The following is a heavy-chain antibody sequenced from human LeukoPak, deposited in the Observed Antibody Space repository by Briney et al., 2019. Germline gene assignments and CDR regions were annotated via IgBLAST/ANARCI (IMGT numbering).Heavy chain of an antibody. CDR1: GFTFSSYA. J-gene: IGHJ4*02. Sequence: GGSLRLSCAASGFTFSSYAMHWVRQAPGKGLEWVAVISYDGSNKYYADSVKGRFTISRDNSKNTLYLQMNSLRAEDTAVYYCARDKTSNYGALDYWGQGTLVTVSS. CDR3: ARDKTSNYGALDY. V-gene: IGHV3-30*04. D-gene: IGHD4-11*01. CDR2: ISYDGSNK.